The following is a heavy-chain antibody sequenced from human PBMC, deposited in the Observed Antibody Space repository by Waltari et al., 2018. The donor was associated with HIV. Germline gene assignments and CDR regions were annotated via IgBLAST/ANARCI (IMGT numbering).Heavy chain of an antibody. D-gene: IGHD3-10*01. CDR2: IKTKGDGGAT. Sequence: EVQLVESGGDLLKPGGGLRLSCAASGFTLNSVWMSWVRQAPGKGLGWVGRIKTKGDGGATDYAAAVKGRFTISRDDSKNTVYLQMNSLKIEDTAVDYCTSEEDYGSGSHFDYWGQGTLVTVSS. V-gene: IGHV3-15*01. CDR3: TSEEDYGSGSHFDY. CDR1: GFTLNSVW. J-gene: IGHJ4*02.